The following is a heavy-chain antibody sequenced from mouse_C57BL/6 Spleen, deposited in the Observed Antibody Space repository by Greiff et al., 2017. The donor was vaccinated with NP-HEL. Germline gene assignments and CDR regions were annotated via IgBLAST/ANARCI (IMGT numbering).Heavy chain of an antibody. CDR2: IDPNSGGT. J-gene: IGHJ2*01. D-gene: IGHD1-1*01. CDR1: GYTFTSYW. Sequence: QVQLKQPGAELVKPGASVKLSCKASGYTFTSYWMHWVKQRPGRGLEWIGRIDPNSGGTKYNEKFKSKATLTVDKPSSTAYMQLSSLTSEDSAVYYCARSRYYGSSYSYFVYWGQGTTLTVSS. V-gene: IGHV1-72*01. CDR3: ARSRYYGSSYSYFVY.